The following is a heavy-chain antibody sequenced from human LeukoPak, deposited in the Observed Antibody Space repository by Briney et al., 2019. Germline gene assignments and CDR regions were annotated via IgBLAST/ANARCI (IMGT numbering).Heavy chain of an antibody. D-gene: IGHD3-9*01. Sequence: PGGSLRLSCAASGFTVSSNYMTWVRQAPGKGLEWVAVIYSGGSTYYADSVKGRFTISRDNSKNTLYLQMNSLRAEDTAVYYCAKASYDILTGYYLYYFDYWGQGTLVTVSS. J-gene: IGHJ4*02. CDR3: AKASYDILTGYYLYYFDY. CDR2: IYSGGST. V-gene: IGHV3-53*01. CDR1: GFTVSSNY.